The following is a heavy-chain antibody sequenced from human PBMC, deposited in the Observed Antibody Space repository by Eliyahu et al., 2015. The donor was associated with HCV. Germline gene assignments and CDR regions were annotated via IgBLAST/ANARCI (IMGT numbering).Heavy chain of an antibody. J-gene: IGHJ6*02. CDR3: VRDRNVIVARADV. Sequence: EDQLVESGGGLIQPGGSLRLSCTASGFVFSSYNMNWVRQAPGKGLEWVSHISSSGHIINYADSVRDRFTISRDNANNVLYLQMNTLGVDDTAVYFCVRDRNVIVARADVWGQGTTVVVSS. CDR1: GFVFSSYN. CDR2: ISSSGHII. V-gene: IGHV3-48*03. D-gene: IGHD5-12*01.